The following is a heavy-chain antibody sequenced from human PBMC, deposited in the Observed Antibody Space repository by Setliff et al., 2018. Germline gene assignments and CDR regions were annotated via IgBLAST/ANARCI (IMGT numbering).Heavy chain of an antibody. CDR2: TYADGAT. CDR1: GFIVSNNE. D-gene: IGHD3-10*01. Sequence: PGGSLRLSCAASGFIVSNNEMSWVRQAPGKGLEWVSVTYADGATNYADSVKGRFTISRDNSKNALYLQMNSPRAEDTAVYYCRLWFGETSRDYWGQGTLVTVSS. J-gene: IGHJ4*02. V-gene: IGHV3-53*01. CDR3: RLWFGETSRDY.